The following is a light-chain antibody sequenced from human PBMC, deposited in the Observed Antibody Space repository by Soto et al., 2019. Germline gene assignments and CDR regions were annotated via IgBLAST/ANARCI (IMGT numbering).Light chain of an antibody. J-gene: IGKJ1*01. CDR2: TVS. V-gene: IGKV1-39*01. Sequence: DIQMTQSPSSLSASVGDSVTITCRESQSIRSVLNWYQQTPGKATNLLIYTVSSLERGVPSRFSGSGSGTDFTLTITNLQPEDFATNFWQQSYSRARGFGQGAKVDIK. CDR3: QQSYSRARG. CDR1: QSIRSV.